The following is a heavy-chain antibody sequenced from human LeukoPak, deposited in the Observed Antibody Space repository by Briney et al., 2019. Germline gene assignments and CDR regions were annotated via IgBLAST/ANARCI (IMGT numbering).Heavy chain of an antibody. CDR1: GYSLSSGYY. D-gene: IGHD3-22*01. J-gene: IGHJ3*02. Sequence: SETLSLTCAVSGYSLSSGYYWGWIRPPPGKGLEWIGSIYHSGSTYYNPSLKSRVTISVDTSKNQFSLKLSPVTAADTAVYYCATRRHYYDSSRPGSAFDIWGQGTMVTVSS. CDR2: IYHSGST. CDR3: ATRRHYYDSSRPGSAFDI. V-gene: IGHV4-38-2*01.